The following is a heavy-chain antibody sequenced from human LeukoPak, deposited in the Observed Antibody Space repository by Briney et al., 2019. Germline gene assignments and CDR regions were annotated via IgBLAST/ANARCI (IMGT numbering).Heavy chain of an antibody. CDR1: GGSISSSSYY. J-gene: IGHJ4*02. V-gene: IGHV4-39*02. Sequence: PSETLSLTCTVSGGSISSSSYYWGWIRQPPGKGLEWIGSIYYSGSTYYNPSLKSRVTISVDTSKNQFSLKLSSVTAADTAVYYCARDSDWAFDNWGQGTLVTVSS. CDR3: ARDSDWAFDN. CDR2: IYYSGST. D-gene: IGHD2-21*02.